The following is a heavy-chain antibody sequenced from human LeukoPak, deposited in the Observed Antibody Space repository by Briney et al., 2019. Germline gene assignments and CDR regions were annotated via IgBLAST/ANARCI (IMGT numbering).Heavy chain of an antibody. CDR2: ISYDGSNK. J-gene: IGHJ4*02. CDR3: ARGGYSHPHDY. CDR1: GFTFSSYA. Sequence: GGSLRLSCAASGFTFSSYAMHWVRQAPGKGLEWVAVISYDGSNKYYADSVKGRFTISRDNSKNTLYLQMNSLRAEDTAVYYCARGGYSHPHDYWGQGTLVTVSS. D-gene: IGHD5-18*01. V-gene: IGHV3-30*04.